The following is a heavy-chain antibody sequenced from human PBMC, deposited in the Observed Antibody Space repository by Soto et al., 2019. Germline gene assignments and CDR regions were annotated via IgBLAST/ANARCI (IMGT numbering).Heavy chain of an antibody. CDR2: INPSGGST. Sequence: ASVKVSCKASGYTFTIYYMHWVRQAPGQGLEWMGIINPSGGSTSYAQKFQGRVTMTRDTSTSTVYMELSSLRSEDTAVYYCARDSSGDLVDYWGQGTLVTVSS. J-gene: IGHJ4*02. CDR1: GYTFTIYY. V-gene: IGHV1-46*03. D-gene: IGHD4-17*01. CDR3: ARDSSGDLVDY.